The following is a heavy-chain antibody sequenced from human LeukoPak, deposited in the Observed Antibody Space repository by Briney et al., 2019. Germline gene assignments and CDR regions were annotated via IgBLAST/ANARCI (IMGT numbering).Heavy chain of an antibody. V-gene: IGHV3-30*02. D-gene: IGHD1-7*01. Sequence: GGSLRLSCAASGFTLSRYGTHWVRQAPGKGLEWVTFIQFDGSYKDYADSVKGRFTISRDDSKNTLSLQMNSLRAEDTAVYYCARGRVELDHWGQGTLVTVSS. J-gene: IGHJ4*02. CDR1: GFTLSRYG. CDR2: IQFDGSYK. CDR3: ARGRVELDH.